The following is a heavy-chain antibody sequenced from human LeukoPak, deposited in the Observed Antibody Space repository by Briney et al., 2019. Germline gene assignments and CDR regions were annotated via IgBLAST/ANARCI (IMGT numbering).Heavy chain of an antibody. CDR3: ARHSSYGDFDY. V-gene: IGHV3-30*04. CDR2: ISYDGSNK. Sequence: PGGSLRLSCAASGFTFSGYAMHWVRQAPGKGLEWVAVISYDGSNKYYADSVKGRFTISRDNSKNTLYLQMNSLRAEDTAVYYCARHSSYGDFDYWGQGTLVTVSS. D-gene: IGHD4-17*01. J-gene: IGHJ4*02. CDR1: GFTFSGYA.